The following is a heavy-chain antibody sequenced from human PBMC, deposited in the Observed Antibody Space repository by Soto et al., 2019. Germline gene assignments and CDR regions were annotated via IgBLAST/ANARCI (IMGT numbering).Heavy chain of an antibody. V-gene: IGHV3-7*01. J-gene: IGHJ4*02. CDR3: ARIRHIGAALTAPFDY. Sequence: PVGSLRLSCAASGFTFSSYWMSWVRQAPGKGLEWVANIKQDGSEKYYVDSVKGRFTISRDNAKNSLYLQMNSLRAEDTAVYYCARIRHIGAALTAPFDYWGQGTLVTVSS. CDR1: GFTFSSYW. D-gene: IGHD6-13*01. CDR2: IKQDGSEK.